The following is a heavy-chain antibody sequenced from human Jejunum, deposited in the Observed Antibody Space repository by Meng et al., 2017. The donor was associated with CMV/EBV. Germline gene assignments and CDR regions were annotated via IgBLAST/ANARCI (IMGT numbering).Heavy chain of an antibody. CDR2: ISYDGGNT. D-gene: IGHD2-2*01. CDR3: ARDRTSVVSPAALLF. V-gene: IGHV3-30-3*01. Sequence: FIFSLYPMHRVRQAPGKGLEWVAVISYDGGNTYYADSVKDRFTISRDNSNNTLFLQMNNLRPEDTAVYYCARDRTSVVSPAALLFWGQGTLVTVSS. CDR1: FIFSLYP. J-gene: IGHJ4*02.